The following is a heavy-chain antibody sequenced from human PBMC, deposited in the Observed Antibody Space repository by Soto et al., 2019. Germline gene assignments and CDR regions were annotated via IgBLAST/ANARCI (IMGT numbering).Heavy chain of an antibody. Sequence: AASVKVSCKASGYTFTSYDINWVRQATGQGLEWMGWMNPNSGNTGYAQKFQGRVTMTRNTSISTAYMELSSLRSEDTAVYYCATGPDYSNYYFDYWGQGTLVTVSS. CDR1: GYTFTSYD. J-gene: IGHJ4*02. CDR2: MNPNSGNT. D-gene: IGHD4-4*01. CDR3: ATGPDYSNYYFDY. V-gene: IGHV1-8*01.